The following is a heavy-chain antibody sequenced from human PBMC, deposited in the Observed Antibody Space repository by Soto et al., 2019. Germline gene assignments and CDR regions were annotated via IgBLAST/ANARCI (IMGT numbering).Heavy chain of an antibody. D-gene: IGHD3-10*01. CDR1: GFSFSSYW. V-gene: IGHV3-74*01. CDR3: AREEGYGSGRYFDY. CDR2: INSDGSSP. Sequence: GGSLRLSCAASGFSFSSYWMHWVRQAPGKGLVWVSHINSDGSSPTYADSVEGRFTISRDNAKNTLYLQMNSLRAEDSAVYYCAREEGYGSGRYFDYWGLGTLVTVSS. J-gene: IGHJ4*02.